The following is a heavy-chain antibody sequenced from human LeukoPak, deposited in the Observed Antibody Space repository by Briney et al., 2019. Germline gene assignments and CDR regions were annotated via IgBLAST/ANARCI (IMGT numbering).Heavy chain of an antibody. D-gene: IGHD6-19*01. CDR3: ARDPDSSGWGDY. CDR1: GFTFSSYG. CDR2: IYSGGST. V-gene: IGHV3-66*01. Sequence: AGGSLRLSCAASGFTFSSYGMSWVRQAPGKGLEWVSVIYSGGSTYYADSVKGRFTISRDNSKNTLYLQMNSLRAEDTAVYYCARDPDSSGWGDYWGQGTLVTVSS. J-gene: IGHJ4*02.